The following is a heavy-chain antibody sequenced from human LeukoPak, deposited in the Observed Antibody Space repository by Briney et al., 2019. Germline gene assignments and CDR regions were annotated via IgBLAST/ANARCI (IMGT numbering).Heavy chain of an antibody. Sequence: PSETLSLTCSVSGGSIYSYYGSWIRQPPGKGLEWIGYIYYTGSTNSNPSLKSRVTISIDTSKNQFSLKPTSVTAADTAVYYCARSYDSSGYYFYGMDVWGQGTTVTVSS. J-gene: IGHJ6*02. V-gene: IGHV4-59*01. CDR2: IYYTGST. CDR3: ARSYDSSGYYFYGMDV. D-gene: IGHD3-22*01. CDR1: GGSIYSYY.